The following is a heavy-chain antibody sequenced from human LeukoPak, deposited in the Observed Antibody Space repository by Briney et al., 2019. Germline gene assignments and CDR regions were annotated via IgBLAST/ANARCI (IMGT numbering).Heavy chain of an antibody. D-gene: IGHD6-13*01. Sequence: GASVKVSCKASGYTFTSYAMHWVRQAPGQGLEWMGWINPNSGGTNYAQKFQGWVTMTRDTSISTAYMELSRLRSDDTAVYYCARSLSSSSFAFDIWGQGTMVTVSS. CDR3: ARSLSSSSFAFDI. V-gene: IGHV1-2*04. CDR2: INPNSGGT. CDR1: GYTFTSYA. J-gene: IGHJ3*02.